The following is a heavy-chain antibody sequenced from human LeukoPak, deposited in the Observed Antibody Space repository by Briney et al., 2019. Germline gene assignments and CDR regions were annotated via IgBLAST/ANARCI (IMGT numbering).Heavy chain of an antibody. CDR2: IYYSGSA. D-gene: IGHD1-1*01. V-gene: IGHV4-38-2*02. CDR1: GYSISSGYY. CDR3: ARGGGWGNWNDAVDY. J-gene: IGHJ4*02. Sequence: PSETLSLTCTVSGYSISSGYYWGWIRQPPGKGLEWIGSIYYSGSAYYNPSLKSRLTISVDTSKNQFSLKLSSVTAADTAVYYCARGGGWGNWNDAVDYWGQGTLVTVSS.